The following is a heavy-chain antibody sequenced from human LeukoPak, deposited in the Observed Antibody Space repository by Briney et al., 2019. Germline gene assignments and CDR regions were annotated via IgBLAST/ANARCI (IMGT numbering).Heavy chain of an antibody. CDR1: GFAFSIYW. CDR3: ARSDSIGSVDY. CDR2: INHHGSEK. J-gene: IGHJ4*02. V-gene: IGHV3-7*01. Sequence: PGGPLRLPCAASGFAFSIYWMSWVRRAPGKGLEWVANINHHGSEKWYVDPVKGRLTIARDNTDNSLSLQMNSLGVEDTAVYYCARSDSIGSVDYWGQGTLITVSS. D-gene: IGHD2-21*01.